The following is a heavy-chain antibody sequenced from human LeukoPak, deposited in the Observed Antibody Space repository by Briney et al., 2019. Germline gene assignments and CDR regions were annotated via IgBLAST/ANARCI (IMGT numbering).Heavy chain of an antibody. Sequence: ASVKVSCKASGYTFTSYGISWVRQAPGQGLEWMGWICAYNGNTNYAQKLQGRVTMTTDTSTSTAYMELRSLRSDDTAVYYCARSNYVWGSSFWWGQGTLVTVSS. CDR2: ICAYNGNT. J-gene: IGHJ4*02. CDR1: GYTFTSYG. CDR3: ARSNYVWGSSFW. D-gene: IGHD3-16*01. V-gene: IGHV1-18*01.